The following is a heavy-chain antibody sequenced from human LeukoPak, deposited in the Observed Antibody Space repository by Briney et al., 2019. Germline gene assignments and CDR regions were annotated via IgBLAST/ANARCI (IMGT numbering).Heavy chain of an antibody. V-gene: IGHV3-11*01. CDR1: GFTFSDYY. Sequence: GGSLRLSCAASGFTFSDYYMSWIRQAPGKGLEWVSYISSSGSTIYYADSVKGRFTISRDNAKNSLYLQMNSLRAEDTAVYYCANDIVVVVAAAVEYFQHWGQGTLVTVSS. CDR3: ANDIVVVVAAAVEYFQH. CDR2: ISSSGSTI. J-gene: IGHJ1*01. D-gene: IGHD2-15*01.